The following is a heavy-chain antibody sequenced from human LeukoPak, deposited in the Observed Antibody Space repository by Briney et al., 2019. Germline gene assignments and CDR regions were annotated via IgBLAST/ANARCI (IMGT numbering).Heavy chain of an antibody. J-gene: IGHJ4*02. D-gene: IGHD3-10*01. CDR3: ARERQLLLWFGESKNSYYFDY. CDR1: GFTFSSYS. V-gene: IGHV3-7*01. CDR2: IKQDGSEK. Sequence: GGSLRLSCAASGFTFSSYSMSWVRQAPGKGLEWVANIKQDGSEKYYVDSVKGRFTISRDNAKNSLYLQMNSLRAEDTAVYYCARERQLLLWFGESKNSYYFDYWGQGTLVTVSS.